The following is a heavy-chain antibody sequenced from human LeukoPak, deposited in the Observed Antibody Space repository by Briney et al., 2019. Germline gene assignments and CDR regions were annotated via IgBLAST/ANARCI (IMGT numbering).Heavy chain of an antibody. CDR2: IIPIFGIA. CDR1: GGTFSSYA. Sequence: SVKVSCKASGGTFSSYAISWVRQAPGQGLEWMGRIIPIFGIANYAQKSQGRVTITADKSTSTAYMELSSLRSEDTAVYYCARIVGATFPLDYWGQGTLVTVSS. D-gene: IGHD1-26*01. V-gene: IGHV1-69*04. CDR3: ARIVGATFPLDY. J-gene: IGHJ4*02.